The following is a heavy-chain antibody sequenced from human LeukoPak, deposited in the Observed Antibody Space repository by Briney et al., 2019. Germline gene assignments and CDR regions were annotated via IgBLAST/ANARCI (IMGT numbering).Heavy chain of an antibody. CDR3: ARLGDYGGNPWSKNTLDY. V-gene: IGHV4-39*01. D-gene: IGHD4-23*01. Sequence: SETLSLTCTVSGGSISSSRYYWGWIRQPPGKGLEWIGSIYYSGSTYYNPSLKSRVTISVDTSKNQFSLKLSSVTAADTAVYYCARLGDYGGNPWSKNTLDYWGQGTLVTVSS. CDR1: GGSISSSRYY. J-gene: IGHJ4*02. CDR2: IYYSGST.